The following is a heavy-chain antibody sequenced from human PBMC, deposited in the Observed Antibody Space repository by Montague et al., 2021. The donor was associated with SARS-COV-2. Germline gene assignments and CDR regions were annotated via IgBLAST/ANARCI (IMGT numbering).Heavy chain of an antibody. CDR1: GGSFSGYY. Sequence: SETLSLTCAVYGGSFSGYYCSWICLHPGKGMEWIGEMNDSGSTYDNPYLKRRVTISEEMYKNKISLKLSLATAADTAVYYCARARASRSITIFGVVNPASQYDDYMDVWGKGTPVTVSS. CDR2: MNDSGST. V-gene: IGHV4-34*01. CDR3: ARARASRSITIFGVVNPASQYDDYMDV. J-gene: IGHJ6*03. D-gene: IGHD3-3*01.